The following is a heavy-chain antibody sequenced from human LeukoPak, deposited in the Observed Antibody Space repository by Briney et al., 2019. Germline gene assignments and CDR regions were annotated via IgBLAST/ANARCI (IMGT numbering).Heavy chain of an antibody. J-gene: IGHJ4*02. Sequence: ASVKVSCKASGYTFTGYYMHWVRQAPGKGLEWMGGFDPEDGETIYAQKFQGRVTMTEDTSTDTAYMELSSLRSEDTAVYYCATIIANGFDYWGQGTLVTVSS. CDR1: GYTFTGYY. V-gene: IGHV1-24*01. CDR3: ATIIANGFDY. CDR2: FDPEDGET. D-gene: IGHD3-10*01.